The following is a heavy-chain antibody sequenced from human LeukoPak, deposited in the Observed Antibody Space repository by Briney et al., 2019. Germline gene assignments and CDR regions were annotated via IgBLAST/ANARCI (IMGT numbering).Heavy chain of an antibody. CDR3: AREVGYYYYMDV. Sequence: SETLSLTCTVSGGSISSHYWSWIRQPPGKGLEWIGYIYYSGSTNYNPSLKSRVTISVDTSKNQFSLKLSPVTAADTAVYYCAREVGYYYYMDVWGKGTTVTVSS. J-gene: IGHJ6*03. V-gene: IGHV4-59*11. CDR2: IYYSGST. CDR1: GGSISSHY. D-gene: IGHD3-3*01.